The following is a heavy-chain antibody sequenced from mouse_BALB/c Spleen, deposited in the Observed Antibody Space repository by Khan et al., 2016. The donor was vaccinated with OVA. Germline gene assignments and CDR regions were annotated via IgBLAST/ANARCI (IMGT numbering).Heavy chain of an antibody. CDR3: ARWATWFFDD. CDR2: IYPGGYFT. CDR1: GYTFTNYW. V-gene: IGHV1-63*02. D-gene: IGHD3-1*01. Sequence: VQLQESGGEVVRPGTSVEISCKASGYTFTNYWLSWLRQRPGHGLEWIGDIYPGGYFTNYNEHFKDKATLTVDTSSSTTDMQLSSLTSEDSAVYFCARWATWFFDDWGAGTTVTVSS. J-gene: IGHJ1*01.